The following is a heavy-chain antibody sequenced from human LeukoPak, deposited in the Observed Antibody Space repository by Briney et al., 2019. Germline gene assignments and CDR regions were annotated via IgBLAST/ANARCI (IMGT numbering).Heavy chain of an antibody. CDR2: ISACNGNT. V-gene: IGHV1-18*01. Sequence: GASVKISCKASGYTFTSYGISWVRQAPGQGLEWMGWISACNGNTNYAQKLQGRVTMTTDTSTSTAYMELRSLRSDDTAVYYCARVYCSGGSCYPSGYDDYWGQGTLVTVSS. J-gene: IGHJ4*02. D-gene: IGHD2-15*01. CDR1: GYTFTSYG. CDR3: ARVYCSGGSCYPSGYDDY.